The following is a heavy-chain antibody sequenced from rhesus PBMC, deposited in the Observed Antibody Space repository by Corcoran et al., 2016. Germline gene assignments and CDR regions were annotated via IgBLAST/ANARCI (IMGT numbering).Heavy chain of an antibody. D-gene: IGHD5-24*01. J-gene: IGHJ4*01. CDR3: ARSHTVGTVTNFDY. CDR1: GGSFSSYW. CDR2: INGNSGST. V-gene: IGHV4-80*01. Sequence: QVQLQESGPGLVKPSETLSLTCAVSGGSFSSYWWSWIRQPPGKGLAWIGEINGNSGSTNYNPSLKSRVTISKDASKNQFSLKLSSVTAADTAVYYCARSHTVGTVTNFDYWGQGVLVTVSS.